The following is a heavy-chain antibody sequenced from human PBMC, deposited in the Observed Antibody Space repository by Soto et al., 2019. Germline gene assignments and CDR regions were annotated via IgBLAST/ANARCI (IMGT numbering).Heavy chain of an antibody. Sequence: PSETLSLTCAVYGGSFSGYYWSWIRQPPGKGLEWIGEINHSGSTNYNPSLKSRVTISVDTSKNQFSLKLSSVTAADTAVYYCARGGGLRYFDGYYYYCGMDVWGQGTTVTVSS. J-gene: IGHJ6*02. CDR1: GGSFSGYY. V-gene: IGHV4-34*01. CDR2: INHSGST. D-gene: IGHD3-9*01. CDR3: ARGGGLRYFDGYYYYCGMDV.